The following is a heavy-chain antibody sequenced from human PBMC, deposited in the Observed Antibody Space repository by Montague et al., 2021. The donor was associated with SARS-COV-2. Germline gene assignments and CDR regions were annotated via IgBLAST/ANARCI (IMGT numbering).Heavy chain of an antibody. CDR2: INHSGST. D-gene: IGHD2-21*02. V-gene: IGHV4-34*01. Sequence: SETLSLTCAVCGGSFSGYYWSWIRQPPGKGLEWIGEINHSGSTNYNPSLKSRVTISVDTSKNQFSLKLSSVTAADTAVYYCARGSWHIVVVTAIRDGYYGMDVWGQGTTVTVSS. CDR3: ARGSWHIVVVTAIRDGYYGMDV. J-gene: IGHJ6*02. CDR1: GGSFSGYY.